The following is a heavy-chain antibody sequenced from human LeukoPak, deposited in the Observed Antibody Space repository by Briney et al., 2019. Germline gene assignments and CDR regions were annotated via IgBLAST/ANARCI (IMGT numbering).Heavy chain of an antibody. D-gene: IGHD1-26*01. CDR3: ATLGGTIVGTTMWLDY. V-gene: IGHV3-21*01. J-gene: IGHJ4*02. CDR1: GFTFSSYS. Sequence: PGGSLRLSCAASGFTFSSYSMTWVRQAPGKGLEWVSSISSSSSYIYYADSVKGRFTISRDNAKNSLYLQMNSLRAEDTAVYYCATLGGTIVGTTMWLDYWGQGTLVTVSS. CDR2: ISSSSSYI.